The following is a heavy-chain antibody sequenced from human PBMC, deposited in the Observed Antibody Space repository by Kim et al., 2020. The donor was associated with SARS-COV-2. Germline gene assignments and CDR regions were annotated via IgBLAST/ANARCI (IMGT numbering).Heavy chain of an antibody. Sequence: TYYENSVNGRFTISRDNSKSTLYLQRNSLRGEDTALYYGTKTQRGDTCAVWGQGTMVTVSS. V-gene: IGHV3-23*01. CDR3: TKTQRGDTCAV. CDR2: T. J-gene: IGHJ3*01. D-gene: IGHD6-25*01.